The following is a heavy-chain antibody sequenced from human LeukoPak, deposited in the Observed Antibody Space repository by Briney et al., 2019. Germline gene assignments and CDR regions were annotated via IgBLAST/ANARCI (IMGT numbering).Heavy chain of an antibody. J-gene: IGHJ4*02. Sequence: GGSLRLSCAASGFTFSSYSMNWVRQAPGKGLEWVSSISSSSSYIYYADSVKGRFTISRDNAKNSLYLQMNSLRAEDTALYYCARYQFLEWLLPPYYFDYWGQGTLVTVSS. CDR2: ISSSSSYI. D-gene: IGHD3-3*01. CDR1: GFTFSSYS. V-gene: IGHV3-21*01. CDR3: ARYQFLEWLLPPYYFDY.